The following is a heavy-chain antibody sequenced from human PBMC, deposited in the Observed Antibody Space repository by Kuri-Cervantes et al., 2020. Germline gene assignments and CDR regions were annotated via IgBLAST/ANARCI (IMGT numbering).Heavy chain of an antibody. V-gene: IGHV3-9*01. Sequence: GGSLRLSCAASELTFAEYAMHWVRQAPGKGLEWVSGITWNSGTLVYADSVKGRFTISRDNADNTLYLQMNSLRAEDTAVYYCTRDSYDSLRYYGMDVWGQGTTVTVSS. CDR3: TRDSYDSLRYYGMDV. CDR2: ITWNSGTL. J-gene: IGHJ6*02. CDR1: ELTFAEYA. D-gene: IGHD3-3*01.